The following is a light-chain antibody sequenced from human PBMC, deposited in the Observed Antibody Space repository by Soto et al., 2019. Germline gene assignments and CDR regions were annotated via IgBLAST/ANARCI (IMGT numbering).Light chain of an antibody. CDR3: QSYDSTLSARYV. CDR1: SSNIGANYD. V-gene: IGLV1-40*01. Sequence: QSVLTQPPSVSGAPGQRVTISCTGSSSNIGANYDVHWYQQRPGTAPKLLIFGNSTRPSGVPDRFSGSKSGTSASLAITGLQAEDEGDYDCQSYDSTLSARYVFGTGTKLNVL. CDR2: GNS. J-gene: IGLJ1*01.